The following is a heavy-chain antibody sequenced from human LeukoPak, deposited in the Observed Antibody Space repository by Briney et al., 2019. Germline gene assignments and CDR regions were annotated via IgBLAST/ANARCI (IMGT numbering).Heavy chain of an antibody. V-gene: IGHV3-7*01. CDR1: GCIFSGYW. CDR2: IKQDGSEK. CDR3: AIDVGQRLYCTNGGCDNSFDP. J-gene: IGHJ5*02. D-gene: IGHD2-8*01. Sequence: GGSLRLSCAASGCIFSGYWMGWVRQAPGKGLEWVANIKQDGSEKYYVDSVKGRFTISRDNAKNSLYLQMNSLRAEDTAVYYCAIDVGQRLYCTNGGCDNSFDPWGQGTLVTVSS.